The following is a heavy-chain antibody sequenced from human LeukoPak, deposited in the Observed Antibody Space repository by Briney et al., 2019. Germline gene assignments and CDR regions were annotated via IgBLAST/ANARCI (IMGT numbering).Heavy chain of an antibody. CDR3: AKDQRPPSGAVASVGYYFDY. D-gene: IGHD6-19*01. CDR1: GFTFSSYG. CDR2: IRYDGSNK. V-gene: IGHV3-30*02. Sequence: QSGGSLRLSCAASGFTFSSYGMHWVRQAPGKGLEWVAFIRYDGSNKYYADSVKGRFTISRDNSKNTLYLQMNSLRAEDTAVYYCAKDQRPPSGAVASVGYYFDYWGQGTLVTVSS. J-gene: IGHJ4*02.